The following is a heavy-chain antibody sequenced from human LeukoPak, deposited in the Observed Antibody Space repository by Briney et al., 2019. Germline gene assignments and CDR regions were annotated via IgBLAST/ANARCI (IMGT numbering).Heavy chain of an antibody. CDR3: ARTSIAARRADAFDI. V-gene: IGHV4-30-2*01. CDR2: IYHSGST. J-gene: IGHJ3*02. Sequence: SETLSLTCAVSGGSISSGGYSWSWIRQPPGKGLEWIGYIYHSGSTYYNPSLKSRVTISVDRSKNQFSLKLSSVTAADTAVYYCARTSIAARRADAFDIWGQGTMVTVSS. D-gene: IGHD6-6*01. CDR1: GGSISSGGYS.